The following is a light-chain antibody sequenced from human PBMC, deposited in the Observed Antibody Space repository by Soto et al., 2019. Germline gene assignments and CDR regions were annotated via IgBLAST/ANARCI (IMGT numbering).Light chain of an antibody. CDR1: QSVSSTF. Sequence: EIVLTQSPGTLSLSPGDSATLSCRASQSVSSTFLAWYQHKPGRPPRLLIHGASSRATGIPDRFTGSGSGTDFTLTISRLEPEDFAVYYCQQYGSSPIFSFGPGNRVDI. J-gene: IGKJ3*01. CDR2: GAS. CDR3: QQYGSSPIFS. V-gene: IGKV3-20*01.